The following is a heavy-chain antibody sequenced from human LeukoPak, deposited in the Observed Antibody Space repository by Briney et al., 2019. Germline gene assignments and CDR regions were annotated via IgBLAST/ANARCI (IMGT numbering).Heavy chain of an antibody. CDR2: INHSGTT. CDR1: GGSFNTYY. V-gene: IGHV4-34*01. J-gene: IGHJ4*02. D-gene: IGHD3-10*01. CDR3: ASSSPGSYYPPTFDN. Sequence: SETLSLTCSVFGGSFNTYYWTWIRQPPGKGLEWIGEINHSGTTKYNPSLESRVTISVDPSKNQFSLKVTSMTAADRGVYYCASSSPGSYYPPTFDNWGQGTLVTVSS.